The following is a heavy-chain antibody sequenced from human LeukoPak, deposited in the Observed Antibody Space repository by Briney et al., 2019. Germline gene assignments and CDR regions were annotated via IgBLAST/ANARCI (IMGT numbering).Heavy chain of an antibody. CDR3: ARERERYCSGGSCYSMDV. J-gene: IGHJ6*02. CDR2: INPSGGST. Sequence: ASVKVSCKASGYTFTSYYMHWVRQAPGQGLEWMGIINPSGGSTSYAQKFQGRVTMTRDTSTSTVYMELSSLRSDDTAVYYCARERERYCSGGSCYSMDVWGQGTTVTVSS. D-gene: IGHD2-15*01. V-gene: IGHV1-46*01. CDR1: GYTFTSYY.